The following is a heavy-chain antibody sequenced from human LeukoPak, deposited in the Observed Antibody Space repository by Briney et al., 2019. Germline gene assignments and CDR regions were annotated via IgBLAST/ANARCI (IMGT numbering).Heavy chain of an antibody. CDR2: ISSSSSYI. D-gene: IGHD4-23*01. CDR3: ARSPSRGLTTVVTWEFDY. Sequence: GGSLRLSCAASGFTFSSYSMNWVRQAPGKGLEWVSSISSSSSYIYYADSVKGRFTISRDNAKNSLYLQMNSLRAEDTAVYYCARSPSRGLTTVVTWEFDYWGQGTLVTVSS. V-gene: IGHV3-21*01. CDR1: GFTFSSYS. J-gene: IGHJ4*02.